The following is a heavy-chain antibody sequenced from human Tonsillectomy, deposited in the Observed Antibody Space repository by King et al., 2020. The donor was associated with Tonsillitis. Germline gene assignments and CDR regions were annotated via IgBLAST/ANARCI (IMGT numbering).Heavy chain of an antibody. J-gene: IGHJ1*01. V-gene: IGHV3-30-3*01. Sequence: VQLVESGGGVVQPGRSLRLSCAASGFTFSNHTMYLVRQVPGKGLELVASISYGGSNKYYSESGKGRFTVSRDNSKKMLYLQINSLRAEDTAVYYCASGYCINGICNGYFQRWGQGTLVTVSP. CDR1: GFTFSNHT. CDR3: ASGYCINGICNGYFQR. D-gene: IGHD2-8*01. CDR2: ISYGGSNK.